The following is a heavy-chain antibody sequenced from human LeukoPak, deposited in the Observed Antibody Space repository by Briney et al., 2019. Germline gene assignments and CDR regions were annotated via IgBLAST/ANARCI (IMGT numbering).Heavy chain of an antibody. V-gene: IGHV3-9*01. CDR1: GFTFDDYA. CDR2: ISWNSGSI. J-gene: IGHJ4*01. CDR3: AKDTEYSSSSGFDY. Sequence: GGSLRLSCAASGFTFDDYAMRWVRQAPGKGLEWVSGISWNSGSIGYADSVKGRFTISRDNAKNSLYLQMNSLRAEDTALYYCAKDTEYSSSSGFDYWGQGTLVTVSS. D-gene: IGHD6-6*01.